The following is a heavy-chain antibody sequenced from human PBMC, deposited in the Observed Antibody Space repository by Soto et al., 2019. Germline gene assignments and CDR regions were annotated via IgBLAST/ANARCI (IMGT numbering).Heavy chain of an antibody. D-gene: IGHD6-25*01. CDR2: ISYDGSNK. Sequence: AGSLRLSCAASGFPFSSYGMHWVRQAPGKGLEWVAVISYDGSNKYYADSVKGRFTISRDNSKNTLYLQMNSLRAEDTAVYYCAKDILLRSGALDIWGQGTMVTVSS. J-gene: IGHJ3*02. CDR1: GFPFSSYG. V-gene: IGHV3-30*18. CDR3: AKDILLRSGALDI.